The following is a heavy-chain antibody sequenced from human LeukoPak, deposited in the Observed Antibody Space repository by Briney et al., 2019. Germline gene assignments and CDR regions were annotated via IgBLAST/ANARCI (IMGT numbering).Heavy chain of an antibody. Sequence: LGASVKVSCKASGYTFTGYYMHWVRQAPGQGLEWMGWINPNSGGTNYAQKFQGRVTMTRDTSISTAYMGLSRLRSDDTAVYYCARASSSSWYRWDHFDYWGQGTLVTVSS. J-gene: IGHJ4*02. D-gene: IGHD6-13*01. V-gene: IGHV1-2*03. CDR2: INPNSGGT. CDR3: ARASSSSWYRWDHFDY. CDR1: GYTFTGYY.